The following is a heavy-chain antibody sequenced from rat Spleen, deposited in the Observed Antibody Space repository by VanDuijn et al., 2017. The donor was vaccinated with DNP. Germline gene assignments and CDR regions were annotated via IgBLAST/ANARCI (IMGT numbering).Heavy chain of an antibody. CDR2: ISYEGSNT. CDR3: ARHSRGYAMDA. V-gene: IGHV5-22*01. J-gene: IGHJ4*01. D-gene: IGHD1-11*01. CDR1: GFTFSNYG. Sequence: EVQLVESGGGLVQPGRSLKLSCAASGFTFSNYGMAWVRQAPKKGLELVAYISYEGSNTYCGDSVKGRFTISRDNAKSTLYLQMNSLRSEETATYYCARHSRGYAMDAWGQGTSVTVSS.